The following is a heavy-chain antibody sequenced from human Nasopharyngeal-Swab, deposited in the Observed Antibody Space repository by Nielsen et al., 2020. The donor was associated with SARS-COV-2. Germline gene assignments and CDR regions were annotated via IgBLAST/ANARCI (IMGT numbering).Heavy chain of an antibody. V-gene: IGHV3-20*04. D-gene: IGHD2-15*01. Sequence: GESLKISCAASGFTFDDYAMSWVRQVPGKGLEWVANINWIGGSANYSDAVKGRFTISRDNAKNSLYLQMNSLITEDTAVYYCTRCGGSCYTGKDYWGQGTLVTVSS. CDR3: TRCGGSCYTGKDY. J-gene: IGHJ4*02. CDR1: GFTFDDYA. CDR2: INWIGGSA.